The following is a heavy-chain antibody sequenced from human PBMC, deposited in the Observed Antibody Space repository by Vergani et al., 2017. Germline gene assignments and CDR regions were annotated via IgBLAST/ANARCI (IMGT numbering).Heavy chain of an antibody. V-gene: IGHV3-23*01. J-gene: IGHJ4*02. CDR3: ASPYYDILTGSRYFDY. Sequence: EVQLLESGGGLVQPGESLRLSCAASGFTFSSYAMSWVRQAPGKGLEWVSAISGSGGSTYYADSVKGRFTISRDNSKNTLYLQMNSLRAEDTAVYYCASPYYDILTGSRYFDYWGQGTLVTVSS. CDR2: ISGSGGST. CDR1: GFTFSSYA. D-gene: IGHD3-9*01.